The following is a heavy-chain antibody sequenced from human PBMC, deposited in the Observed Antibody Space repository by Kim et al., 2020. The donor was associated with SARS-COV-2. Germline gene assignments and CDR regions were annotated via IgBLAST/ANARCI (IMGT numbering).Heavy chain of an antibody. V-gene: IGHV4-59*08. J-gene: IGHJ6*03. CDR1: GGSISSYY. CDR2: IYYSGST. Sequence: SETLSLTCTVSGGSISSYYWSWIRQPPGKGLEWIGYIYYSGSTNYNPSLKSRVTISVDTSKNQFSLKLSSVTAADTAVYYCARSTSITIFGVVGYMDVWGQGTTVTVSS. D-gene: IGHD3-3*01. CDR3: ARSTSITIFGVVGYMDV.